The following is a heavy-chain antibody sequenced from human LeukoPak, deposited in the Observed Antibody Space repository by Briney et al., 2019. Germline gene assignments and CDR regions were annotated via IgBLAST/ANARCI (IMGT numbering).Heavy chain of an antibody. CDR3: ARDRPYGLGSSVNWFDP. D-gene: IGHD3-10*01. Sequence: ASVKVSCKASGYTFTDYYMHWVRQAPGQGLEWRGWINPNTDDTNYAQKFQGRFTMTRDTSISTAYMELSRLRSDDTAVYYCARDRPYGLGSSVNWFDPWGPGTLVTVSS. CDR1: GYTFTDYY. J-gene: IGHJ5*02. CDR2: INPNTDDT. V-gene: IGHV1-2*02.